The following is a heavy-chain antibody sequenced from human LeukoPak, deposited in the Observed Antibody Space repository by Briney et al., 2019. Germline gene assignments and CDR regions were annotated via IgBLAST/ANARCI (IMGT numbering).Heavy chain of an antibody. V-gene: IGHV3-33*08. CDR2: IWYDGSNK. CDR3: ARGVYCGGDCYPIPAYGMDV. D-gene: IGHD2-21*02. CDR1: GFTFSSYA. Sequence: GGSLRLSCAASGFTFSSYAMSWVRQAPGKGLEWVAVIWYDGSNKYYADSVKGRFTISRDNSKNTLYLQMNSLRAEDTAVYYCARGVYCGGDCYPIPAYGMDVWGQGTTVTVSS. J-gene: IGHJ6*02.